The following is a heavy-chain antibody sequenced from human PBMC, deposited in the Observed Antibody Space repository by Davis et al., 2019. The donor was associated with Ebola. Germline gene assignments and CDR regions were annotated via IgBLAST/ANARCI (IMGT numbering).Heavy chain of an antibody. CDR2: TYYNSKWYN. D-gene: IGHD5-12*01. CDR3: VRGWLRSAFDQ. Sequence: PSETLSLTCAISGDSVSVNSGGWNWIRQSPSRGLEWLGRTYYNSKWYNDYAVSVKSRITINPETSKNQFSLQLNSVTPEDTAVYYCVRGWLRSAFDQWGQGTLVTVSS. V-gene: IGHV6-1*01. J-gene: IGHJ4*02. CDR1: GDSVSVNSGG.